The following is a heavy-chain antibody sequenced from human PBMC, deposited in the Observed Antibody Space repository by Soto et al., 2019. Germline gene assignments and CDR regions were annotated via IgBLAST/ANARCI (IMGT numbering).Heavy chain of an antibody. V-gene: IGHV3-30*18. J-gene: IGHJ6*02. CDR2: ISYDGSNK. CDR1: GFTFSSYG. D-gene: IGHD6-19*01. Sequence: GGSLRLSCAASGFTFSSYGMHWVRQAPGKGLEWVAVISYDGSNKYYADSVKGRFTISRDNSKNTLYLQMGSLRAEDTAVYYCVKDGSSGWPYYYGLDVWGQGTTVTVSS. CDR3: VKDGSSGWPYYYGLDV.